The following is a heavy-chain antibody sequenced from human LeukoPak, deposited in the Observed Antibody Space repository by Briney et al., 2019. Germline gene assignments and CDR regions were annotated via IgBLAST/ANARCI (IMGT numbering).Heavy chain of an antibody. D-gene: IGHD3-10*01. CDR1: GGSISSYY. J-gene: IGHJ5*02. CDR3: AGDPSSFGGRFDP. Sequence: PSETLSLTCTVSGGSISSYYWNWIRRPAGKGLEWIGRIYSSGSTNYNPSLKSRVTMSVDTSKNQFSLKLSSVTAADTAVYYCAGDPSSFGGRFDPWGQGTLVAVSS. CDR2: IYSSGST. V-gene: IGHV4-4*07.